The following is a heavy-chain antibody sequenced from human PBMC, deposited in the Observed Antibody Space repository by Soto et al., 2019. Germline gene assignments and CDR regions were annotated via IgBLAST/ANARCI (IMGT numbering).Heavy chain of an antibody. CDR3: ARQGFGELHGLVDV. CDR1: GGSVSSGNYY. J-gene: IGHJ6*02. Sequence: SETLSLTCTVSGGSVSSGNYYWSWIRQPPGKGLEWIGYFYYTGSINYNPSLKSRVTMSVDTSKNQYSLMLNSVTATDTAVYYCARQGFGELHGLVDVWGQGTTVTVSS. CDR2: FYYTGSI. D-gene: IGHD3-10*01. V-gene: IGHV4-61*01.